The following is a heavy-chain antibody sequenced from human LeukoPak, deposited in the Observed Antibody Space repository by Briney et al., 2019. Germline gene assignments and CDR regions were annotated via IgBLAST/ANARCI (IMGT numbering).Heavy chain of an antibody. CDR1: GFTFSASG. CDR3: TTHAYCGGDCYSN. V-gene: IGHV3-73*01. Sequence: PGGSLRLSCAASGFTFSASGVHWVRQASGKGLEWVGRIAGKANNYVTLYAASVKGRFTISRGDSQNTAYLQMTSLKTEDTAVYYCTTHAYCGGDCYSNWGQGTLVTVSS. D-gene: IGHD2-21*02. CDR2: IAGKANNYVT. J-gene: IGHJ4*02.